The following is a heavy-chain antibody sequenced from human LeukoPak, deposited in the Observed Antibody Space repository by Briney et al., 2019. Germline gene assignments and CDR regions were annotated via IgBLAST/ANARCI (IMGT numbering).Heavy chain of an antibody. CDR2: ISAYNGNT. V-gene: IGHV1-18*01. D-gene: IGHD3-10*01. CDR3: ARYYIEGRCFDY. J-gene: IGHJ4*02. Sequence: ASVRVSCKASGYTFTSYGISWVRQAPGQGLEWMGWISAYNGNTNYAQKLQGRVTMTRDTSIRTAYMELSRLRSDDTAMYYCARYYIEGRCFDYWGQGTLVTVSS. CDR1: GYTFTSYG.